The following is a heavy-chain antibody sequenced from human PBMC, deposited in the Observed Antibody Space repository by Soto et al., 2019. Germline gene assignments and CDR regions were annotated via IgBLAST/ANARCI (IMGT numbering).Heavy chain of an antibody. CDR2: INPAGGTT. CDR1: GYSFTSTY. Sequence: QVQLVQSGAEVKKPGASVRIYCRASGYSFTSTYVYWVRQAPGQGPEWMGIINPAGGTTYYAQKFQGRLTITSDTSTDTVFLDLNDLTSEDTAVYFCALKVVTYYDNWGQGTPLTVSS. J-gene: IGHJ4*02. CDR3: ALKVVTYYDN. V-gene: IGHV1-46*01. D-gene: IGHD2-21*02.